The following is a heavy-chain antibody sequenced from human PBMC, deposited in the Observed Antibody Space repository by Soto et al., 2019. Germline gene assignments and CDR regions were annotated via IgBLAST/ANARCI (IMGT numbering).Heavy chain of an antibody. CDR1: GGSFSGYY. J-gene: IGHJ5*02. V-gene: IGHV4-34*01. CDR3: ARGVRGYCSGGSCYTVFWFDT. D-gene: IGHD2-15*01. CDR2: INHSGST. Sequence: QVQLQQWGAGLLKPSETLSLTCAVYGGSFSGYYWSWIRQPPGKGLEWNGEINHSGSTNYNPSLKGRVPLSVYTSKYQFSLTVSSVTAADTAVYYCARGVRGYCSGGSCYTVFWFDTWGQGTLVTVSS.